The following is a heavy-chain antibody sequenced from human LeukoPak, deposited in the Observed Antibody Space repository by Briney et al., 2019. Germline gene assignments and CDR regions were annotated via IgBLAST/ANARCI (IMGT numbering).Heavy chain of an antibody. CDR3: ARGEGAYR. CDR1: GGSISSYY. D-gene: IGHD1-26*01. J-gene: IGHJ4*02. CDR2: IYYSGST. V-gene: IGHV4-59*01. Sequence: PSETLSLTCTVSGGSISSYYWSWIRQPPGKGLEWIGYIYYSGSTNYNPSLKSRVTISVDTSKNQFSLKLSSVTAADTAVYYCARGEGAYRWGQGTLVTVSS.